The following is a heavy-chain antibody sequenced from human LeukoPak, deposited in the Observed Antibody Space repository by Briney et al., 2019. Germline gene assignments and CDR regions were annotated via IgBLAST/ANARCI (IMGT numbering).Heavy chain of an antibody. Sequence: GGSLRLSCAASGFTFSNYEMNWVRQAPGKGLAWVSYISASAGTIYYADSVKGRFTISRDNAKNSLYLQMNSLKTEDTAVYYCGRGRYSGSYFDYWGQGTLVTVSS. J-gene: IGHJ4*02. CDR2: ISASAGTI. D-gene: IGHD1-26*01. CDR1: GFTFSNYE. V-gene: IGHV3-48*03. CDR3: GRGRYSGSYFDY.